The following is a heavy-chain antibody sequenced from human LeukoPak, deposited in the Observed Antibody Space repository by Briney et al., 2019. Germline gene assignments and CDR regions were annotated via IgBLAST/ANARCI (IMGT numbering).Heavy chain of an antibody. Sequence: GGSLRLSCAASGLTFSLYWMNWVRRARGKGLEWVANIKQDGSEKNYVDSVKGRFTISRDNAKNSLYLQMNNLRVEDTAMYYCAGGTGFIIKDWGQGTLVTVSS. CDR3: AGGTGFIIKD. V-gene: IGHV3-7*03. D-gene: IGHD3-9*01. J-gene: IGHJ4*02. CDR1: GLTFSLYW. CDR2: IKQDGSEK.